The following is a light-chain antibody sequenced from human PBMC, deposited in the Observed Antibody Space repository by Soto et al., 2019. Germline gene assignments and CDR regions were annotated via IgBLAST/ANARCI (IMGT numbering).Light chain of an antibody. CDR1: SSDVGFYDY. CDR3: SSYTPSITVV. J-gene: IGLJ2*01. V-gene: IGLV2-14*01. CDR2: EVS. Sequence: QSALTQPASVSGSPGQSITVSCTGTSSDVGFYDYVSWYQQHPGKAPKLIIFEVSNRPSGVSSRFSGSRSGNTASLTISGLQAEDEAHYYCSSYTPSITVVFGGGNKVTVL.